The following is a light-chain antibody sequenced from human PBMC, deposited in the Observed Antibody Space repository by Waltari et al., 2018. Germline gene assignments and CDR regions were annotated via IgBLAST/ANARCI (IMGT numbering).Light chain of an antibody. J-gene: IGKJ4*01. CDR3: QQYNNWPVT. V-gene: IGKV3-15*01. Sequence: EIVMTQSPATLSVSPGERATLSCRASQSVSSNLAGYQQKPGQAPRLLIYGASTRATGIPARFSGSGSGTEFTLTISSMQSEDFAVYYCQQYNNWPVTFGGGTKVEIK. CDR2: GAS. CDR1: QSVSSN.